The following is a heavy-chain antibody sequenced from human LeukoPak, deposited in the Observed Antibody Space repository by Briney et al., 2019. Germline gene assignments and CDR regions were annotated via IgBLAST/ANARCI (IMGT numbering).Heavy chain of an antibody. J-gene: IGHJ5*02. D-gene: IGHD2-15*01. CDR3: ARELVVVAATKFDP. CDR1: GFTFSSYE. V-gene: IGHV3-48*03. Sequence: GGSLRLSCAASGFTFSSYEMNWVRQAPGKGLEWVSYISSSGSTIYYADSVKGRFTISRDNAKNSLYLQMNSLRAEDTAVYYCARELVVVAATKFDPWGQGTLVTVSS. CDR2: ISSSGSTI.